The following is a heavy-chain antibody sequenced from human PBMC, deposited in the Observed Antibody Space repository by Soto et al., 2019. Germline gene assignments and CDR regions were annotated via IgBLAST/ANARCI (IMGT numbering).Heavy chain of an antibody. V-gene: IGHV4-59*01. J-gene: IGHJ5*02. D-gene: IGHD2-8*02. CDR2: INYSGRS. CDR3: ARSYCADSVSCNWFDP. CDR1: GDSSSTYY. Sequence: QVQLQESGPGLVKSSETLSLTCSVSGDSSSTYYWGWIRQPPGKGLEGIGYINYSGRSNHNPSLKSRLSISVDASKNQASLKLTSVTAADTAVYYCARSYCADSVSCNWFDPWGQGTRVVVSS.